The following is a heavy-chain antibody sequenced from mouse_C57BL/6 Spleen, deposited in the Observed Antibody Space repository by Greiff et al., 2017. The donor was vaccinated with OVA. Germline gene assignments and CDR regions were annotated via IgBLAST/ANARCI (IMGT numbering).Heavy chain of an antibody. V-gene: IGHV3-6*01. CDR3: ARARGGYWFAY. D-gene: IGHD1-1*02. CDR1: GYSITSGYY. CDR2: ISYDGSN. Sequence: EVQLVESGPGLVKPSQSLSLTCSVPGYSITSGYYWHWIRQFPGTHLEWMGYISYDGSNNYNPSLKTRFSITRATSKNQFFLKLNSVTTEDTATYYCARARGGYWFAYWGQGTLVTVSA. J-gene: IGHJ3*01.